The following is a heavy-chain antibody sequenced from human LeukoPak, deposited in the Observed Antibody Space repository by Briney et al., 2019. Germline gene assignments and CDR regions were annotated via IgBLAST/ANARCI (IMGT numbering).Heavy chain of an antibody. CDR2: INSDGRST. CDR3: ASGYSGNYGRFDY. V-gene: IGHV3-74*01. CDR1: GFTFSNYW. D-gene: IGHD1-26*01. J-gene: IGHJ4*02. Sequence: GGSLRLSCAASGFTFSNYWMHWVRQAPGKGLVWVSRINSDGRSTNYAASVKGRFTISRDNARNTLFLQMNSLRVEDTAVYYCASGYSGNYGRFDYWGQGTLVPVSS.